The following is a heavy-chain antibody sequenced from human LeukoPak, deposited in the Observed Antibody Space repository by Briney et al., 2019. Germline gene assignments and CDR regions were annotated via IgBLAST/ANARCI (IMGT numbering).Heavy chain of an antibody. CDR1: GASINNSTYY. CDR3: ARHGTSGTNLNWFDP. J-gene: IGHJ5*02. V-gene: IGHV4-39*01. Sequence: SETLSLTCTVSGASINNSTYYWGWIRQPPGKGLEWIGTISDSGNTYFNPSLRSRVTISVDTSKNQFSLTLSSVTAADTAVYYCARHGTSGTNLNWFDPWGQGTLVTVSS. D-gene: IGHD1-1*01. CDR2: ISDSGNT.